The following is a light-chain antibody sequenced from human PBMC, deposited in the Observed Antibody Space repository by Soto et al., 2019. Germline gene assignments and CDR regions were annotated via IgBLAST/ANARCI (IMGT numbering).Light chain of an antibody. CDR1: SSDVGTYKY. V-gene: IGLV2-14*01. J-gene: IGLJ3*02. CDR2: EVS. Sequence: QSALTQPASVSGSPGQSITISCTGTSSDVGTYKYVSWYQQYPGKAPKLMIYEVSNRPSGVSNRFSGSKSGNTASLTICGLQAEDEADYYCYSHARKVFGGGTKLTVL. CDR3: YSHARKV.